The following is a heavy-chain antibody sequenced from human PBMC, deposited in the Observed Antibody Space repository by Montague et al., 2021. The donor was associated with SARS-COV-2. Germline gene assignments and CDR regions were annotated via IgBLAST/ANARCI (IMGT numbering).Heavy chain of an antibody. Sequence: TLSLTCTVSGGAINRGDYYWTWIRQPPGKGLEWIGNIYSTGDTSYSPSLKGRVGISLDTSKNQVSLNLRPVAAADTAVYYCAREVIHVDVLTDIPKILYYGLDVWGQGTTVVVSS. CDR3: AREVIHVDVLTDIPKILYYGLDV. CDR1: GGAINRGDYY. CDR2: IYSTGDT. J-gene: IGHJ6*02. D-gene: IGHD2-21*02. V-gene: IGHV4-30-4*08.